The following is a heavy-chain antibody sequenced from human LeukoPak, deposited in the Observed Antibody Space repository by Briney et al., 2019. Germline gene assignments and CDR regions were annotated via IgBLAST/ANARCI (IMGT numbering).Heavy chain of an antibody. CDR3: ARDLDGTNHFDY. J-gene: IGHJ4*02. D-gene: IGHD2-8*01. V-gene: IGHV4-31*03. CDR2: IYDSGST. Sequence: SETLSLTCTVSGGSISRGGYYWSWIRQHPGKGLEWIGYIYDSGSTYYSPSLKSRLTISADTSKNQFSLRLSSVTAADTAVYYCARDLDGTNHFDYWGQGTLVTVSS. CDR1: GGSISRGGYY.